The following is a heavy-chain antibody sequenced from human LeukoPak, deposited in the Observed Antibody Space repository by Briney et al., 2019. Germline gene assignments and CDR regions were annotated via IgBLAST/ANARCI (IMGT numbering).Heavy chain of an antibody. D-gene: IGHD5-24*01. J-gene: IGHJ3*02. CDR1: GFTVSSNY. CDR3: ARGEMATIAGAFDI. V-gene: IGHV3-53*01. CDR2: IYSGGST. Sequence: GGSLSLSCAASGFTVSSNYMSWVRQAPGKGLEWVSVIYSGGSTYYADSVKGRFTISRDHSKNTLYLQMNSLRAEDTAVYYCARGEMATIAGAFDIWGQGTMVTVSS.